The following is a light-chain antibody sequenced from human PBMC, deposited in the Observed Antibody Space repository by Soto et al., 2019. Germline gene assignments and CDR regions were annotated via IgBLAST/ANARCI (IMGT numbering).Light chain of an antibody. CDR2: GAS. CDR1: QSVSSSY. V-gene: IGKV3-20*01. J-gene: IGKJ5*01. CDR3: QQYGSSPST. Sequence: EIVLTQSPGTLSLSPGERATLSCRASQSVSSSYLAWYQQKPRQAPRLLIYGASSRATGIPDRFSGSGSGTDFTLTISRLEPEDVAVYYCQQYGSSPSTFGQGTRLEIK.